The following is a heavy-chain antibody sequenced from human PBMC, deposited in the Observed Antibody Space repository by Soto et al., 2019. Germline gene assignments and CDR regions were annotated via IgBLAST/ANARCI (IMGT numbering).Heavy chain of an antibody. CDR1: GGSISSSSYY. CDR3: ARGGYDY. CDR2: IYYSGST. V-gene: IGHV4-39*02. J-gene: IGHJ4*02. D-gene: IGHD1-26*01. Sequence: QLQLQESGPGLVKPSETLSLTCTVSGGSISSSSYYWGWIRQPPGKGLECIGTIYYSGSTYYNPSLNPRFTISVATSKNHFSLRLSSVTAAAPPVYYCARGGYDYWGQGTLVTVSS.